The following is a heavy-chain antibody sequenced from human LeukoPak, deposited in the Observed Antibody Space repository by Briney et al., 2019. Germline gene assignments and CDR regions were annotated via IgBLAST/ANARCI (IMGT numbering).Heavy chain of an antibody. D-gene: IGHD2-2*01. CDR3: ARAQEGCSRASCYLEP. Sequence: SETLSLTCAISGASISSTNWWILVRQTPGKGLEWIREMHHSGRTNYNPSLKSRITISVDKSKNQVFLRLNSVAAADTALYYCARAQEGCSRASCYLEPWGQGTLVTVSS. CDR2: MHHSGRT. CDR1: GASISSTNW. J-gene: IGHJ5*02. V-gene: IGHV4-4*02.